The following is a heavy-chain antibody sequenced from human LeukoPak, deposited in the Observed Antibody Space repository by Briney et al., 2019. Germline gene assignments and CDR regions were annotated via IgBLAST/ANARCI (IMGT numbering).Heavy chain of an antibody. Sequence: GGSLRLSCEASGFTFSSYSMNWVRQAPGKGLEWVSYISSSSNTIYYADSVKGRLTISRDNAKNSLYLQMKSLRAGATTVYCSMRSPFSWWRNSDYWGQGTLVTVSS. CDR1: GFTFSSYS. CDR3: MRSPFSWWRNSDY. V-gene: IGHV3-48*01. J-gene: IGHJ4*02. D-gene: IGHD2-15*01. CDR2: ISSSSNTI.